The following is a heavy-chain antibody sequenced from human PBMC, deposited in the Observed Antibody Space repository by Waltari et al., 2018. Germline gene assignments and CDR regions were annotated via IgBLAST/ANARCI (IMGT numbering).Heavy chain of an antibody. Sequence: EVSLVESGGDLAQPGESLRLSFAASGFSLTNYWMSWVRQVPGKGLEWVADINESGSKKYYVDSVKGRFTISRDNAKNSVDLQMNSLRVEDTAVYYCARDDNINGASDAFDIWGQGTMVTVSS. CDR3: ARDDNINGASDAFDI. CDR1: GFSLTNYW. J-gene: IGHJ3*02. D-gene: IGHD2-8*01. V-gene: IGHV3-7*01. CDR2: INESGSKK.